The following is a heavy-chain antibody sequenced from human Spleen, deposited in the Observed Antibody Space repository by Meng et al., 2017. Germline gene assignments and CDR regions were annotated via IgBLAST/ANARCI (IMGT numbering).Heavy chain of an antibody. CDR2: ISSSSSYI. CDR1: GFTFSSYS. V-gene: IGHV3-21*04. Sequence: GESLKISCAASGFTFSSYSMNWVRQAPGKGLEWVSSISSSSSYINYEDSVKGRFTISRDNAKNSLYLQMNSLRAKDTTVYYCAKPLVQGVIILGKYYYGMVVWGQGTTFTVSS. J-gene: IGHJ6*02. D-gene: IGHD3-10*02. CDR3: AKPLVQGVIILGKYYYGMVV.